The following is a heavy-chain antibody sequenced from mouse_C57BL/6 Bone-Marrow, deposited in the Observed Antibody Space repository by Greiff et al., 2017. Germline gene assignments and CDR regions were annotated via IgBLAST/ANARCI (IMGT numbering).Heavy chain of an antibody. V-gene: IGHV1-15*01. CDR2: IDPETGGT. CDR3: TSYYGSSFHYYAMDY. Sequence: QVQLQQSGAELVRPGASVTLSCKASGYTFTDYEMPWVKQTPVHGLEWIGAIDPETGGTAYNQKFKGKAILTADKSSSTAYMELRSLTSEDSAVYDCTSYYGSSFHYYAMDYWGQGTSVTVSA. J-gene: IGHJ4*01. CDR1: GYTFTDYE. D-gene: IGHD1-1*01.